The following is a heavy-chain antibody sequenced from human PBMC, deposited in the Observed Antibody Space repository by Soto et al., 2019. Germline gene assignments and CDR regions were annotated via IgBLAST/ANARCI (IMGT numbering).Heavy chain of an antibody. CDR2: IYPGDSDT. J-gene: IGHJ6*02. CDR1: GYSFTSYW. D-gene: IGHD3-22*01. V-gene: IGHV5-51*01. Sequence: GGALKISRKSSGYSFTSYWLGWVRQMSGKGLESMGIIYPGDSDTRYSPSLQGQVTISADKSINTAYLQWSSLKASDSSIYYGARGVRVSTRHYYYGMDVWGQGTMVTVSS. CDR3: ARGVRVSTRHYYYGMDV.